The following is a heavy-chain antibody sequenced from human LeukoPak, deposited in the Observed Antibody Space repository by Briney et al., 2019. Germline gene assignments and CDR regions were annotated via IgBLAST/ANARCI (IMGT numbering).Heavy chain of an antibody. D-gene: IGHD3-10*01. CDR2: IIPIFGTA. V-gene: IGHV1-69*13. J-gene: IGHJ6*02. CDR3: AKVWSGPTGSDYYYGMDV. CDR1: GGTFSSYA. Sequence: ASVKVSCKASGGTFSSYAISWVRQAPGQGLEWMGGIIPIFGTANYAQKFQGRVTITADESTSTAYMELSSLRSEDTAVYYCAKVWSGPTGSDYYYGMDVWGQGTTVTVSS.